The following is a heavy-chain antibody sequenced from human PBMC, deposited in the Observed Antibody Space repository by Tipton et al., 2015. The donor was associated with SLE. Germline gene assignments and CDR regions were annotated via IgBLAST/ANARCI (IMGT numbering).Heavy chain of an antibody. CDR3: ARHYWGSDY. J-gene: IGHJ4*02. D-gene: IGHD3-10*01. CDR1: GGSFSDYS. Sequence: TLSLTCAVYGGSFSDYSWIWIRQPPGKGLECIGEIHHTGTTNYNPSLKSRLSISMDTSKNQFSLKLSSVTAADTAVYYCARHYWGSDYWGQGTLVTVSS. V-gene: IGHV4-34*01. CDR2: IHHTGTT.